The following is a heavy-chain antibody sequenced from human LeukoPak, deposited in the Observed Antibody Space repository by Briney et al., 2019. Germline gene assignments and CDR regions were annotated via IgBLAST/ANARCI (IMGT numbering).Heavy chain of an antibody. Sequence: GGSLRLSCAASGFTFDDYAMHWVRQAPGKGLEWVSGINSDGSSTSYADSVKGRFTISRDNAKNTLYLQMNSLRAEDTAVYYCARRVVVPAAPYYFDYWGQGTLVTVSS. V-gene: IGHV3-74*01. J-gene: IGHJ4*02. CDR2: INSDGSST. D-gene: IGHD2-2*01. CDR1: GFTFDDYA. CDR3: ARRVVVPAAPYYFDY.